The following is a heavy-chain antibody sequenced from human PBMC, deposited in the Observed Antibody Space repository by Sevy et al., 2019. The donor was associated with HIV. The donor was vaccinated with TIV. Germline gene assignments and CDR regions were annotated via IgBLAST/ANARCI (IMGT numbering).Heavy chain of an antibody. D-gene: IGHD2-2*01. V-gene: IGHV4-59*13. Sequence: SETLSLTCTVSGGSISSYYWSWIRQPPGKGLEWIGYIYYSGSTNYNPSLKSRVTISVDTSKNQFSLKLSSVTAADTAVYYCARDLRGCSSTSCFGHYYYGMDVWGQGTTVTVSS. CDR3: ARDLRGCSSTSCFGHYYYGMDV. J-gene: IGHJ6*02. CDR2: IYYSGST. CDR1: GGSISSYY.